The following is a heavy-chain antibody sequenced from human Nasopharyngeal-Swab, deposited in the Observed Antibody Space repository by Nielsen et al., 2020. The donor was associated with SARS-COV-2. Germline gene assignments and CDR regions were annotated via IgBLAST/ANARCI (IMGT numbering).Heavy chain of an antibody. CDR1: GFTFSSCS. CDR3: ARDGPELWSYYYYYGMDV. V-gene: IGHV3-21*01. D-gene: IGHD5-18*01. J-gene: IGHJ6*02. CDR2: ISSNSRYI. Sequence: GESLKISCAASGFTFSSCSMNWVRQAPGKGLEWVSSISSNSRYIYYADSVKGRFTISRDNAKNSLYLQMNSLRAEDTAVYYCARDGPELWSYYYYYGMDVWGQGTTVTVSS.